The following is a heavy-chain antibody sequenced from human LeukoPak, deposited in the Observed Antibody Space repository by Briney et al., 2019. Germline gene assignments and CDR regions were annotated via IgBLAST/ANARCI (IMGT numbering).Heavy chain of an antibody. CDR1: GDSVSSGSYY. Sequence: PSETLSLTCTVSGDSVSSGSYYWSWIRQPPGKGLEWIGYMFYSGSANYNPYLKSRVTISVDTSKNQFSLKLNSVTAADTAVYYCALGQFGDSSYLDYWGQGALVTVSS. V-gene: IGHV4-61*01. D-gene: IGHD3-22*01. J-gene: IGHJ4*02. CDR2: MFYSGSA. CDR3: ALGQFGDSSYLDY.